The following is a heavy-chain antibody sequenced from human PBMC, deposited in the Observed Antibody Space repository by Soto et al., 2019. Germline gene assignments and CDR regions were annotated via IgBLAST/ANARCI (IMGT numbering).Heavy chain of an antibody. CDR3: TRYYYDSSGYPLLGY. CDR2: IRDKANSYAT. CDR1: GFTFSGSA. J-gene: IGHJ4*02. Sequence: EVQLVESGGGLVQPGGSLKLSCAASGFTFSGSAMHWVRQASGKGLEWVGRIRDKANSYATAYAASVKGRFTISRDXSXSTAYLQMNSLKTEDTAVYYCTRYYYDSSGYPLLGYWGQGTLVTVSS. D-gene: IGHD3-22*01. V-gene: IGHV3-73*02.